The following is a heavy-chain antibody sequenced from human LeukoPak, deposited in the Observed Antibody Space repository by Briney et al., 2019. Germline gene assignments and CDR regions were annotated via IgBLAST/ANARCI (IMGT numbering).Heavy chain of an antibody. Sequence: GGSLRLSCAASGFTFSSYGMHWVRQAPGKGLEWVAVISYDGSNKYYADSVKGRFTISRDNSKNTLYLQMNSLRAEDTAVYYCARAGYDFWSGYSYYFDYWGQGTLVTVSS. V-gene: IGHV3-30*03. J-gene: IGHJ4*02. D-gene: IGHD3-3*01. CDR3: ARAGYDFWSGYSYYFDY. CDR2: ISYDGSNK. CDR1: GFTFSSYG.